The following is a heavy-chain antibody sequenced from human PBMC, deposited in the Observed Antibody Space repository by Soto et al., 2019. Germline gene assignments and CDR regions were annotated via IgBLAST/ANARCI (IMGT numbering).Heavy chain of an antibody. CDR2: IYYSGST. CDR3: ARGASRITIFGVVTPPNYYYGMDV. D-gene: IGHD3-3*01. Sequence: PSETLSLTCTVSGGSISSYYWSWIRQPPWKGLEWIGYIYYSGSTNYNPSLKSRVTISVDTSKNQFSLKLSSVTAADTAVYYCARGASRITIFGVVTPPNYYYGMDVWGQGTTVTVSS. CDR1: GGSISSYY. V-gene: IGHV4-59*01. J-gene: IGHJ6*01.